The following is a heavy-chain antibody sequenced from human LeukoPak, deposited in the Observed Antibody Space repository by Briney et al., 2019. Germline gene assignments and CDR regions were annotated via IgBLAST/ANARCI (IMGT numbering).Heavy chain of an antibody. CDR3: AREAPAAMLDY. Sequence: GGSLRLSCAASGFTVSSNYMSWVRQAPGKGLEWVSVIYSGGSIYYADSVKGRFTISRDNSKNTLYLQMNSLRAEDTAVYYCAREAPAAMLDYWGQGTLVTVSS. V-gene: IGHV3-66*01. CDR1: GFTVSSNY. D-gene: IGHD2-2*01. CDR2: IYSGGSI. J-gene: IGHJ4*02.